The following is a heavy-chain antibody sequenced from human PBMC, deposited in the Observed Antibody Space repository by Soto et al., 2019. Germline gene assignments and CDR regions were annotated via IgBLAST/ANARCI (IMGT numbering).Heavy chain of an antibody. CDR3: GRHPATSETYFYGMDV. CDR1: CGSVSSSSFF. J-gene: IGHJ6*02. V-gene: IGHV4-39*01. Sequence: LSLTCTVSCGSVSSSSFFWGWIRQSPGKGLEWIGSIYYSGTTYYNPSLKSRVTISVETSKSQFSLRVSSVTAADTAVYYCGRHPATSETYFYGMDVWGPGTTLTV. CDR2: IYYSGTT.